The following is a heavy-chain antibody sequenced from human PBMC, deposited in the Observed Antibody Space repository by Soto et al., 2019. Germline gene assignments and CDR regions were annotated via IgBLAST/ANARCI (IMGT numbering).Heavy chain of an antibody. V-gene: IGHV3-23*01. J-gene: IGHJ1*01. CDR3: AKTRYSSGPEYFQH. Sequence: GGALRVSCAASGFTFSSYAMSWVRQAPGKGLEWVSAISGSGGSTYYADSVKGRFTISRDNSKNTLYLQMNSLRAEDTAVYYCAKTRYSSGPEYFQHWGQGTLVTVSS. CDR1: GFTFSSYA. D-gene: IGHD6-19*01. CDR2: ISGSGGST.